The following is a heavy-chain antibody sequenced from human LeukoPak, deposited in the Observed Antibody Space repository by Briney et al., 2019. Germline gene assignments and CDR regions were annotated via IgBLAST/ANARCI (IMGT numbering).Heavy chain of an antibody. D-gene: IGHD3-3*01. Sequence: GGSLRLSCAASGFTFSSYWMSWVRQAPGKGLEWVANIKQDVSEKYYVDSVKGRFTISRDNAKNSLYLQMNSLRAEDAAVYYCARDKGTERLLPRGDWYFDLWGRGTLVTVSS. CDR2: IKQDVSEK. CDR1: GFTFSSYW. CDR3: ARDKGTERLLPRGDWYFDL. J-gene: IGHJ2*01. V-gene: IGHV3-7*01.